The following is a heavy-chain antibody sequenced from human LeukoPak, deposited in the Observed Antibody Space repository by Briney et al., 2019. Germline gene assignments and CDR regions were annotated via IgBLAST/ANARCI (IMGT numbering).Heavy chain of an antibody. J-gene: IGHJ4*02. CDR3: ARHGASGSYLYYFDY. Sequence: PSETLSLTCTVSGGSISSYYWSWIRQPPGKGLECIGYIYYTGSTNYNPSLKSRVTISVDTSKNQFSLKLSSVTAADTAVYFCARHGASGSYLYYFDYWGQGTLVTVSS. CDR2: IYYTGST. V-gene: IGHV4-59*08. D-gene: IGHD1-26*01. CDR1: GGSISSYY.